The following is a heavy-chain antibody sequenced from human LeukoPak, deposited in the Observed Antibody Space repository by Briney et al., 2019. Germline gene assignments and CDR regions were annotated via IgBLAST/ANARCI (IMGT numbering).Heavy chain of an antibody. J-gene: IGHJ4*02. D-gene: IGHD2-21*02. CDR1: GFTFSGYG. CDR3: ARADCGGDCYFVDDY. CDR2: ISSSSTI. Sequence: GGSLRLSCAASGFTFSGYGMHWVRQAPGKGLEWVSYISSSSTIYYADSAKGRFTISRDNAKNSLYLQMNSLRAEDTAVYYCARADCGGDCYFVDDYWGQGTLVTVSS. V-gene: IGHV3-48*01.